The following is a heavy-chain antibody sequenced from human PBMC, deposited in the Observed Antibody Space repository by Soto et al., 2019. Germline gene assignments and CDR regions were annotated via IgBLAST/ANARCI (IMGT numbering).Heavy chain of an antibody. CDR1: GGSISSSSYY. CDR3: ARHPSRRIVGAADY. V-gene: IGHV4-39*01. D-gene: IGHD1-26*01. CDR2: IYYSGST. Sequence: QLQLQESGPGLVKPSETLSLTCTVSGGSISSSSYYWGWIRQPPGKGLEWIGSIYYSGSTYYNPSLKSRVTISVDTSKNQFSLKLSSVTAADTAVYYCARHPSRRIVGAADYWGQGTLVTVSS. J-gene: IGHJ4*02.